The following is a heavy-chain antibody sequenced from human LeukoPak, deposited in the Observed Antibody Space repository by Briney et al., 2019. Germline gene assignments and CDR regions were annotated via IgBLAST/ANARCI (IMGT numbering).Heavy chain of an antibody. Sequence: GGPLRLSCAASGFTFDDYAMHWVRQAPGKGLEWVSLISGDGGSTYYADSVKGRFTISRDNSKNSLYLQMNSLRTEDTALYYCAKDETYYYGSGSPDIWGQGTMVTVSS. D-gene: IGHD3-10*01. CDR2: ISGDGGST. J-gene: IGHJ3*02. V-gene: IGHV3-43*02. CDR3: AKDETYYYGSGSPDI. CDR1: GFTFDDYA.